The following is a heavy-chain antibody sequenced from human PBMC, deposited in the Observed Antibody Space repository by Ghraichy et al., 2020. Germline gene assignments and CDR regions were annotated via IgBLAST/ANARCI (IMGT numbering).Heavy chain of an antibody. CDR2: MNPNSGNT. D-gene: IGHD3-22*01. V-gene: IGHV1-8*01. CDR3: ARGYYDSSGYYRLFDY. J-gene: IGHJ4*02. CDR1: GYTFTSYD. Sequence: ASVKVSCKASGYTFTSYDINWVRQATGQGLEWMGWMNPNSGNTGYAQKFQGRVTMTRNTSISTAYMELSSLRSEDTAVYYCARGYYDSSGYYRLFDYWGQGTLVTVSS.